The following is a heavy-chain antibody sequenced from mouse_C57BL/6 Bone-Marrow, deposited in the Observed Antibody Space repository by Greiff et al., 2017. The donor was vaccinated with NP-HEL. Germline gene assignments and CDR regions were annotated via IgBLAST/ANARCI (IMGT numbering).Heavy chain of an antibody. J-gene: IGHJ3*01. D-gene: IGHD2-3*01. CDR1: GYTFTSYN. Sequence: VQLLQSGAELVKPGASVKLSCKASGYTFTSYNMHWVKQRPGKSLEWIGEINPSNSCTNYNQKFKGKATLTVNKSSSTAYMQRRDLTSEDSAVYDCASDDVGAWFAYWGQGTLVTVSA. CDR3: ASDDVGAWFAY. V-gene: IGHV1-69*02. CDR2: INPSNSCT.